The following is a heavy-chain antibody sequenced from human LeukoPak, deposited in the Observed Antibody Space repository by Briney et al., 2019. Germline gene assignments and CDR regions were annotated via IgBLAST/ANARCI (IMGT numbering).Heavy chain of an antibody. CDR1: GYTFSSYG. J-gene: IGHJ4*02. V-gene: IGHV1-18*04. Sequence: ASVKVSCKASGYTFSSYGISWVRQALGQGLEGRGWISAYNGNTKYAQKLQGRVTMTTDTSTTTAYMELRSLRSDDTAVYYCARDSGSGTYTFDYWGQGTLVTVSS. D-gene: IGHD1-26*01. CDR2: ISAYNGNT. CDR3: ARDSGSGTYTFDY.